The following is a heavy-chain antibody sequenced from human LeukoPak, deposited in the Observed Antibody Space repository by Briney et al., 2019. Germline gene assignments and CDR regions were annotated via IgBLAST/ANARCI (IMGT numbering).Heavy chain of an antibody. CDR3: ATGDYSGGDFDY. J-gene: IGHJ4*02. CDR2: INPNTGGT. CDR1: GGTFSDYY. V-gene: IGHV1-2*02. Sequence: ASVKVSCKASGGTFSDYYIHWVRQAPGQGLQWVGWINPNTGGTNYAQKFQGRVTMTRDTSTSTVYMELSSLRSENTAVYYCATGDYSGGDFDYWGQGTLVTVSS. D-gene: IGHD3-10*01.